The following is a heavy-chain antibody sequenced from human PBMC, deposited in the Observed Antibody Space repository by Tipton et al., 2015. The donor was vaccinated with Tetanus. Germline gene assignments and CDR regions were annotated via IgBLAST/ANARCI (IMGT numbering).Heavy chain of an antibody. D-gene: IGHD2-8*02. CDR2: VFHSGST. CDR3: AGVTAQRTELYFEH. J-gene: IGHJ1*01. V-gene: IGHV4-61*01. Sequence: TLSLTCTVSGGSINSGTYSWSWIRQPPGKGLEWIGYVFHSGSTKYNPSLKSRVTISVGTSKNQFSLKLRSVTAADTAVYYCAGVTAQRTELYFEHWGQGTQVTVSS. CDR1: GGSINSGTYS.